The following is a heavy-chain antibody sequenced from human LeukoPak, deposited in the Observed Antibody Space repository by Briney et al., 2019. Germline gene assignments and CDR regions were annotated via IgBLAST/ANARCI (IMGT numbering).Heavy chain of an antibody. D-gene: IGHD2-15*01. CDR1: GFTFSSYW. CDR2: INSDGSST. Sequence: PGGSLRLSCAASGFTFSSYWMHWVRQAPGKGLVWVSRINSDGSSTSYADSVKGRFTISRDNAKNTLYLQMNSLRAEDTAVYYCARAEWWSPNYYYYMDVWGKGTTVTISS. J-gene: IGHJ6*03. V-gene: IGHV3-74*01. CDR3: ARAEWWSPNYYYYMDV.